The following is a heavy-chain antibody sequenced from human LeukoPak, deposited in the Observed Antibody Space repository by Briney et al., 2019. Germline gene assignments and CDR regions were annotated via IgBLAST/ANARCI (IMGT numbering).Heavy chain of an antibody. CDR2: IISFFGAA. Sequence: SVKVSCKASGGTFNSSGISWVRQAPGQGLEWMGGIISFFGAAHYVQKFQGRLTITADESTSTAYMELSSLTSEDTAVYYCTRDPSVDYDLLSHWFDPWGQGTLVTVSS. CDR1: GGTFNSSG. D-gene: IGHD3-9*01. CDR3: TRDPSVDYDLLSHWFDP. V-gene: IGHV1-69*13. J-gene: IGHJ5*01.